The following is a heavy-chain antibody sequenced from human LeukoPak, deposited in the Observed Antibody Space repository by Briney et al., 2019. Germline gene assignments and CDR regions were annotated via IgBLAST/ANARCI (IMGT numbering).Heavy chain of an antibody. CDR3: ARDRDIAYCGGDCYPDV. V-gene: IGHV4-34*01. CDR1: GGSFSGYY. Sequence: SETLSLTCAVYGGSFSGYYWSWIRQPPGKGLEWIGEINHSGSTNYNPSLKSRVTISLDTSKNQFSLKLSSVTAADTAVYYCARDRDIAYCGGDCYPDVWGKGTTVTVSS. J-gene: IGHJ6*04. CDR2: INHSGST. D-gene: IGHD2-21*02.